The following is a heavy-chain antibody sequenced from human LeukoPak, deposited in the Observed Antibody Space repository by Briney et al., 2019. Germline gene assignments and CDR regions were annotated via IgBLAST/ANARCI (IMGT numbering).Heavy chain of an antibody. D-gene: IGHD3-22*01. CDR1: GYTFTDYY. J-gene: IGHJ4*02. CDR2: INPNSGGT. Sequence: ASVTVSCKASGYTFTDYYMHWVRQAPGQGLEWMGWINPNSGGTNYAQKFQGRVTMTRDTSISTAYMELSRLRSDDTAVYYCAREVDYYDSSGYSFDYWGQGTLVTVSS. CDR3: AREVDYYDSSGYSFDY. V-gene: IGHV1-2*02.